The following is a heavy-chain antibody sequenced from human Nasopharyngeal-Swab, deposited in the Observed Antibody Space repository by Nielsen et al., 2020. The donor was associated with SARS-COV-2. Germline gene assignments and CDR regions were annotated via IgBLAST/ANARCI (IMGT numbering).Heavy chain of an antibody. D-gene: IGHD5-18*01. Sequence: VRQAPGKGLEWVSAISGSGGSIYYADSVKGRFTISRDNSKNTLYLQMNSLRAEDTAVYYCARAEGYSYGPLIYYYYMDVWGKGTTVTVSS. CDR3: ARAEGYSYGPLIYYYYMDV. J-gene: IGHJ6*03. V-gene: IGHV3-23*01. CDR2: ISGSGGSI.